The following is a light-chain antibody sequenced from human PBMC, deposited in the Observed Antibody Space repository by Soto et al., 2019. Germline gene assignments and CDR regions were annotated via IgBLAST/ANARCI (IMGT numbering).Light chain of an antibody. CDR1: QSVSSN. CDR2: GAS. V-gene: IGKV3-15*01. CDR3: QQRSNWPWT. J-gene: IGKJ1*01. Sequence: EIVMAQSPATLSVSPGDRATLSCRASQSVSSNLAWYQQKPGQAPRLLIYGASTRATGIPARFSGSGSGTDFTLTISSLEPEDFAVYYCQQRSNWPWTFGQGTKVDIK.